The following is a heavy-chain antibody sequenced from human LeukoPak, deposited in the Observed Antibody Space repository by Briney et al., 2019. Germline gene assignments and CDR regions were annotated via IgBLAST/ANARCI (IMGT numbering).Heavy chain of an antibody. CDR1: GGAISSGSYY. D-gene: IGHD2/OR15-2a*01. V-gene: IGHV4-61*02. J-gene: IGHJ5*02. CDR2: IYSSGST. Sequence: PSQTLSLTCTVSGGAISSGSYYWSWIRQPAGKGLEWIGRIYSSGSTNYNPSLKSRVTISVDTSKNQFSLKLSSVTAADTAVYYCARDTLAGGGNWFDPWGQGTLVTVSS. CDR3: ARDTLAGGGNWFDP.